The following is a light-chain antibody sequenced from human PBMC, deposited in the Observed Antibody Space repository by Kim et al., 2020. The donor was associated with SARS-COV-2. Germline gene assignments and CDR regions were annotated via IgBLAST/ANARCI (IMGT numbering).Light chain of an antibody. CDR3: QQLSSFPRLT. CDR1: QGISSF. CDR2: AAS. J-gene: IGKJ4*01. V-gene: IGKV1-9*01. Sequence: SGGDRVTITCRASQGISSFLAWYQQKPGKAPKRLIYAASTLQSGVPSRFSGSGSGTEFTLTISSLQPEDFATYYCQQLSSFPRLTFGGGTKVDIK.